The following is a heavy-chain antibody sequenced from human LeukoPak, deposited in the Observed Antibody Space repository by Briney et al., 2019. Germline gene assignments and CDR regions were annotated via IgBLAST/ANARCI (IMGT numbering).Heavy chain of an antibody. CDR3: ARDHPIYGISGTNAYFDY. CDR1: GFTFSSYA. J-gene: IGHJ4*02. V-gene: IGHV3-30-3*01. Sequence: GWSLRLSCAASGFTFSSYAMHWVRQAPGRGLERVAVISYDGSNKYYADSVKGRFTISRDNATNTLYLQMNSLRAEDTAVYYCARDHPIYGISGTNAYFDYWGQGTLVTVSS. CDR2: ISYDGSNK. D-gene: IGHD1-7*01.